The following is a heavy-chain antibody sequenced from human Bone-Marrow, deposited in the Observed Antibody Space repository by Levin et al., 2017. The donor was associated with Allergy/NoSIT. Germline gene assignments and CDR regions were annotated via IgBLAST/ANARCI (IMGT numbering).Heavy chain of an antibody. J-gene: IGHJ1*01. D-gene: IGHD3-22*01. CDR3: SFYDTSGYWFPRDFQH. CDR1: LFTASSSY. Sequence: GGSLRLSCAASLFTASSSYMSWVRQAPGKGLEWVSIIYSGDRTYYADSVKGRFTISRDSSKKTLYLQMNSLRVEDTAVYYCSFYDTSGYWFPRDFQHWRQGTQVTVFS. CDR2: IYSGDRT. V-gene: IGHV3-53*01.